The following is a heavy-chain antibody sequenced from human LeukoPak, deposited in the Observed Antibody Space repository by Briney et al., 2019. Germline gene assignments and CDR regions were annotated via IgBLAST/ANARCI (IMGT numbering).Heavy chain of an antibody. CDR1: GGSISGSSYY. CDR3: ARGTVVVPAAIVSGWFDP. V-gene: IGHV4-39*01. D-gene: IGHD2-2*02. Sequence: PSETLSLTCTVSGGSISGSSYYWGWIRRPPGKGLEWIGSIYYSGSTYYNPSLKSRVTISVDTSKNQFSLKLSSVTAADTAVYYCARGTVVVPAAIVSGWFDPWGQGTLVTVSS. J-gene: IGHJ5*02. CDR2: IYYSGST.